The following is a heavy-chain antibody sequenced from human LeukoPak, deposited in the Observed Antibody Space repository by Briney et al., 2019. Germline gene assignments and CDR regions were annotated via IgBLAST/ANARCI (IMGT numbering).Heavy chain of an antibody. J-gene: IGHJ4*02. V-gene: IGHV3-21*01. CDR3: ARVPAPIPKVATIPYYFDY. CDR2: ISSSSSYI. Sequence: GGSLRLSCAASGFTFSSYSMNWVRQAPGKGLEWVSSISSSSSYIYYADSVKGRFTISRDNAKNSLYLQMNSLRAEDTAVYYCARVPAPIPKVATIPYYFDYWGQGTLVTVSS. CDR1: GFTFSSYS. D-gene: IGHD5-12*01.